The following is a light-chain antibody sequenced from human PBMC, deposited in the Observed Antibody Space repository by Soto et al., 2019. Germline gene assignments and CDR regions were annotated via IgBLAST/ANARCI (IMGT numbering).Light chain of an antibody. CDR2: DAS. J-gene: IGKJ1*01. Sequence: EIVLTQSPATLSLSPGERATLSCRASQSVSSYLAWYQQKPGQAPRLLIYDASNRATGIPARFSGSGSGTDFTLTISSLEPEDFAVYYCQQRGKWWTFGQGTKVEIK. V-gene: IGKV3-11*01. CDR1: QSVSSY. CDR3: QQRGKWWT.